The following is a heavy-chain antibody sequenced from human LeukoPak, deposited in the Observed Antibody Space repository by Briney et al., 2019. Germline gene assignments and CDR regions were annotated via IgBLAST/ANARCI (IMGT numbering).Heavy chain of an antibody. CDR1: GFTFSSYA. D-gene: IGHD6-19*01. J-gene: IGHJ4*02. V-gene: IGHV3-23*01. Sequence: GGSLRLSCAASGFTFSSYAMGWVRQAPGKGLEWVSAISGSGDSTYYADSVKGRFTISRDNSKNTLYLQMNSLRAEDTAVYYCAIVKGSGWSPYDHWGQGTLVTVSS. CDR3: AIVKGSGWSPYDH. CDR2: ISGSGDST.